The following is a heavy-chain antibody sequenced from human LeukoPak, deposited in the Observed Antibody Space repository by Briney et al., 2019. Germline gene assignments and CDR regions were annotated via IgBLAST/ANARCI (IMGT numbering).Heavy chain of an antibody. CDR3: ASRNERRGYSGYDPNY. J-gene: IGHJ4*02. Sequence: GGSLRLSCTVSGFTVSSNSMSGVRQAPGKGLEWVSFIYSDNTHYSDSVKGRFTISRDNSKNTLYLQMNSLRAEDTAVYYCASRNERRGYSGYDPNYWGQGTLVTVSS. V-gene: IGHV3-66*03. CDR2: IYSDNT. D-gene: IGHD5-12*01. CDR1: GFTVSSNS.